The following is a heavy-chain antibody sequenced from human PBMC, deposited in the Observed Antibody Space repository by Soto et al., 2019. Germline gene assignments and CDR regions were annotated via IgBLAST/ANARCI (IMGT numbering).Heavy chain of an antibody. CDR1: GFTFSSYG. J-gene: IGHJ6*02. Sequence: QVQLVESGGGVVQPGRSLRLSCAASGFTFSSYGMHWVRQAPGKGLEWVAVISYDGSNKYYADSVKGRFTISRDNSKNTPYLQMNSLRAEDTAVYYCAKSNVAAAGTQDVWGQGTTVTVSS. CDR3: AKSNVAAAGTQDV. CDR2: ISYDGSNK. V-gene: IGHV3-30*18. D-gene: IGHD6-13*01.